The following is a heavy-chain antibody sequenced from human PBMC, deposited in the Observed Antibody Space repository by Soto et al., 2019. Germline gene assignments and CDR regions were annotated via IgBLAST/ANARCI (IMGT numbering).Heavy chain of an antibody. CDR2: IYYSGST. Sequence: PSETLSLTCAVYGGSFSSYYWSWIRQPPGKGLEWIGYIYYSGSTNYNPSLKSRVTISVDTSKNQFSLKLSSVTAADTAVYYCARTYYYDSSGPGDFDLWGRGTLVTVSS. D-gene: IGHD3-22*01. V-gene: IGHV4-59*01. J-gene: IGHJ2*01. CDR3: ARTYYYDSSGPGDFDL. CDR1: GGSFSSYY.